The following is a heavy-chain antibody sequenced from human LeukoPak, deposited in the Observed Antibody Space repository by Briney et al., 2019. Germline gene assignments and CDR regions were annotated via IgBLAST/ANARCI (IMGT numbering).Heavy chain of an antibody. J-gene: IGHJ4*02. Sequence: PSQTLSLTCTVSGGSISNDDYYWSWIRQPPGKGLEWIGYIYYSGNTYYNPSLKSRVTILVDTSKNQFSLKLSSVTAADTAVYYCARAPIFSYCGDDCQSGIRSYGFDNWGQGTLVTVSS. D-gene: IGHD2-21*02. V-gene: IGHV4-30-4*01. CDR1: GGSISNDDYY. CDR2: IYYSGNT. CDR3: ARAPIFSYCGDDCQSGIRSYGFDN.